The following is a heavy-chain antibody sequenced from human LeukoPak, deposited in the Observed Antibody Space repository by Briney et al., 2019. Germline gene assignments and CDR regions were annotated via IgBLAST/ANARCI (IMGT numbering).Heavy chain of an antibody. CDR1: GGTFSSYA. D-gene: IGHD6-25*01. J-gene: IGHJ6*02. CDR3: ARDGGSRGSGYYYGMDV. V-gene: IGHV1-69*13. Sequence: SVKVSCKASGGTFSSYAISWVRQAPGQGLEWMGGIIPIFGTANYAQKFQGRVTITADESTSTAYMELSSLRSEDTAVYYCARDGGSRGSGYYYGMDVWGQGTTVTVSS. CDR2: IIPIFGTA.